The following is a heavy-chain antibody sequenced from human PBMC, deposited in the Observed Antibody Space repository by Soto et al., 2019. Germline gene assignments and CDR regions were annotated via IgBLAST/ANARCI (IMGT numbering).Heavy chain of an antibody. CDR1: GGTFSSYA. CDR2: IIPIFGTA. Sequence: QVQLVQSGAEVKKPGSSVKVSCKASGGTFSSYAISWVRQAPGQGLEWMGGIIPIFGTANYAQKFQGRVRITADESTSTAYRGLSSLRSENTAVYYCASLQPYCSGGSCYSGGQGTLVPVSS. CDR3: ASLQPYCSGGSCYS. D-gene: IGHD2-15*01. J-gene: IGHJ4*02. V-gene: IGHV1-69*12.